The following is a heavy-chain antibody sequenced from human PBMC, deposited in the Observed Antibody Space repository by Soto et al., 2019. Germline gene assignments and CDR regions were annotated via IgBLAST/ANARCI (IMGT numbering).Heavy chain of an antibody. CDR2: VHSDGSST. Sequence: PGGYLRLSSAASGFTFSRYWMHWVRQAPGKGLVGVSRVHSDGSSTSYADSVQGRFTISRDNAKNTLYLQMNSLRGEDAAGYYCARAPGRDDYKRSPLIYYGMDVWGQGTTVTVSS. D-gene: IGHD4-4*01. V-gene: IGHV3-74*01. CDR1: GFTFSRYW. J-gene: IGHJ6*02. CDR3: ARAPGRDDYKRSPLIYYGMDV.